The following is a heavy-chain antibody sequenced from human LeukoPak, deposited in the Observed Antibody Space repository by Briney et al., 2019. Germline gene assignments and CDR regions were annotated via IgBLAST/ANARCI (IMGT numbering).Heavy chain of an antibody. CDR3: AKVRSLNLNDAFDI. Sequence: GGSLRLSCAASGFTFSDYYMNWVPQAPGKGLEWVSSISSSSTIYYADSVKGRFTISRDNAKNSLYLQMNSLRAEDTAVYYCAKVRSLNLNDAFDIWGQGTMVTVSS. D-gene: IGHD3-16*01. CDR1: GFTFSDYY. CDR2: ISSSSTI. J-gene: IGHJ3*02. V-gene: IGHV3-69-1*01.